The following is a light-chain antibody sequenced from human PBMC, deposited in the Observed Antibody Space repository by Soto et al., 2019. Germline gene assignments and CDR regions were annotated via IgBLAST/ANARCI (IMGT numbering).Light chain of an antibody. CDR1: QSISGNY. V-gene: IGKV3-20*01. CDR2: GTY. Sequence: EVVLTQSPGTLSLSPGERVTLSCRASQSISGNYLTWYQQKPGQAPRLLIYGTYNRATGIPDRFSGSGSGTEFTLTISSLQPDDFATYYCQQYKSYSPITFGQGTRLEIK. J-gene: IGKJ5*01. CDR3: QQYKSYSPIT.